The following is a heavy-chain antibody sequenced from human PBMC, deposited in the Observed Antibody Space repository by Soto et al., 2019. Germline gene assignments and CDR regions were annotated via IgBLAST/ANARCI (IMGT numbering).Heavy chain of an antibody. D-gene: IGHD3-10*01. J-gene: IGHJ5*02. CDR1: GVSISSSIYY. CDR2: IYYSGST. Sequence: PSETLSLTCTVSGVSISSSIYYWGWIRQPPGKGLEWTGSIYYSGSTYYNPSLKSRVTISVDTSKNQFSLKLSSVTAADTAVYYCARASMVRGDNGSWGQGTLVTVSS. CDR3: ARASMVRGDNGS. V-gene: IGHV4-39*01.